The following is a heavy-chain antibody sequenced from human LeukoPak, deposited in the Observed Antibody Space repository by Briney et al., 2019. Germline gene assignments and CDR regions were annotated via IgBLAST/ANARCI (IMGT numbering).Heavy chain of an antibody. Sequence: GGSLRLSCAASGFTFSSYGMHWVRQAPGKGLEWVAVIWYDGSNKYYADSVKGRFTISRDNSKNTLYLQMNSLRAEDTAVYYCARDRVSGDCFDYWGQGTLVTVSS. CDR2: IWYDGSNK. J-gene: IGHJ4*02. D-gene: IGHD3-10*01. V-gene: IGHV3-33*01. CDR3: ARDRVSGDCFDY. CDR1: GFTFSSYG.